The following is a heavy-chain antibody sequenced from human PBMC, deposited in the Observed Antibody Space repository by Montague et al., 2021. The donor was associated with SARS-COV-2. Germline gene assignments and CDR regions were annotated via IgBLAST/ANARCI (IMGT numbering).Heavy chain of an antibody. J-gene: IGHJ4*02. D-gene: IGHD2-8*02. CDR1: GGSISTTNFY. CDR2: LNYSGDT. Sequence: SETLSLTCSVPGGSISTTNFYWGWVRQAPGKGLDWFGELNYSGDTYYNPSLTSRVTISMDTSESQFSLKMTSVTAAATAGYCSARLESSWWFFDYWGQGTLVTVSS. CDR3: ARLESSWWFFDY. V-gene: IGHV4-39*07.